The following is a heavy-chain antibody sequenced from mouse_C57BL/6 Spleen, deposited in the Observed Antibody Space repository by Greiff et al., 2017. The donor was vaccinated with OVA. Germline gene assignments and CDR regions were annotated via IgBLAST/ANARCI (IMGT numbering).Heavy chain of an antibody. CDR3: ARNDYDAMDY. Sequence: QVKMQQPGAELVKPGASVKMSCKASGYTFTSYWITWVKQRPGQGLEWIGDIYPGSGSTNYNEKFKSKATLTVDTSSSTAYMQLSSLTSEDSAVYYCARNDYDAMDYWGQGTSVTVSS. J-gene: IGHJ4*01. D-gene: IGHD2-4*01. V-gene: IGHV1-55*01. CDR2: IYPGSGST. CDR1: GYTFTSYW.